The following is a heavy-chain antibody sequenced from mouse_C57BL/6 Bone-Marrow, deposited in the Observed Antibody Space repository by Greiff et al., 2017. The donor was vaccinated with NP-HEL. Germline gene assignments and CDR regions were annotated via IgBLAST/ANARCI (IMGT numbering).Heavy chain of an antibody. D-gene: IGHD1-1*01. J-gene: IGHJ4*01. CDR3: AMYYYGSSGYYAMDY. V-gene: IGHV15-2*01. CDR1: DSEVFPIAY. Sequence: QVQLQQSGSELRSPGSSVKLSCKDFDSEVFPIAYMSWVRQKPGHGFEWIGGILPSIGRTIYGEKFEDKATLDADTLSNTAYLELNSLTSEDSAIYYCAMYYYGSSGYYAMDYWGQGTSVTVSS. CDR2: ILPSIGRT.